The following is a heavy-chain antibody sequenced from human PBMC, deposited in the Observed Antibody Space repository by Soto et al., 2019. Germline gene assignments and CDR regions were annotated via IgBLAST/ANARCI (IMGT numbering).Heavy chain of an antibody. CDR1: GDTFTSYY. V-gene: IGHV1-46*03. D-gene: IGHD3-10*01. CDR2: INPSGGST. CDR3: ARTGSTMVRGVIIPYYFDY. Sequence: ASVKVCCKASGDTFTSYYMHWVRQAPGQGLEWMGIINPSGGSTSYAQKFQGRVTMTRDTSTSTVYMELSSLRSEDTAVYYCARTGSTMVRGVIIPYYFDYWGQGTLVTVSS. J-gene: IGHJ4*02.